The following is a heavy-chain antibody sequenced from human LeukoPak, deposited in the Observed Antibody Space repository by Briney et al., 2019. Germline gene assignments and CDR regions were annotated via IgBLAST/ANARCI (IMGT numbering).Heavy chain of an antibody. D-gene: IGHD2-2*01. Sequence: GGSLRLSCAASGFNFDEYGMSWVRQAPGKGLEWVCGINWNGGSAGYAASVKGRFTISRDNAKTSLYLLLNSLRVEDTAFYYCARGSSFSNYWGQGTLVTVSS. CDR2: INWNGGSA. CDR3: ARGSSFSNY. V-gene: IGHV3-20*04. CDR1: GFNFDEYG. J-gene: IGHJ4*02.